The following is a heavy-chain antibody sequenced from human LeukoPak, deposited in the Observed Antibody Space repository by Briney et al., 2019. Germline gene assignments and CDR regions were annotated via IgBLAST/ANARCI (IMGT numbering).Heavy chain of an antibody. CDR2: IRHDGSKK. CDR1: GLSFSTYV. V-gene: IGHV3-30*02. D-gene: IGHD2-21*02. J-gene: IGHJ6*03. CDR3: AKAHCGGDCYFGLYYMDV. Sequence: TGDSLTLSCAASGLSFSTYVMHWLPQATGKALEWVAFIRHDGSKKYYSDSVRGRFTISRDNSKNTLYLQLNTLRREDTAVYYCAKAHCGGDCYFGLYYMDVWGEGTTVTVSS.